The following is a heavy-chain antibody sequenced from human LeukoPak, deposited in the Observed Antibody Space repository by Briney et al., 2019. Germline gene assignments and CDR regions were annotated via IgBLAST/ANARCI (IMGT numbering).Heavy chain of an antibody. Sequence: GASVKVSCKVSGYTLTELSMHWVRQAPGKGLEWMGGFDPEDCETIYAQKFQGRVTMNEDTSTDTAYMKLSSLRSEDTAVYYCATEELLIGFDPWGQGTLVTVSS. CDR3: ATEELLIGFDP. CDR1: GYTLTELS. V-gene: IGHV1-24*01. CDR2: FDPEDCET. D-gene: IGHD1-26*01. J-gene: IGHJ5*02.